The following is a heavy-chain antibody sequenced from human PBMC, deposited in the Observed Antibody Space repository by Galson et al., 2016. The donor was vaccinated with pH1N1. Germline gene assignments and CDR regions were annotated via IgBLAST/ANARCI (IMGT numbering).Heavy chain of an antibody. CDR1: GFSFSSYW. CDR3: VRAIGAKSAY. V-gene: IGHV3-7*04. J-gene: IGHJ4*02. CDR2: IKQDGTEK. Sequence: SLRLSCAASGFSFSSYWMSWVRQAPGKGLEWVANIKQDGTEKYYVASVKGRFTISRDNAKNSPYPQMNSLRVEDTAVYYCVRAIGAKSAYWGQGTLVTVSS. D-gene: IGHD4/OR15-4a*01.